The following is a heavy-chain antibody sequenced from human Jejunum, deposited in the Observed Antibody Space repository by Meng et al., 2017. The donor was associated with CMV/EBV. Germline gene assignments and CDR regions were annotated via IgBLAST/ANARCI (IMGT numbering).Heavy chain of an antibody. D-gene: IGHD4-17*01. CDR3: ATPPSGLRDAFDI. J-gene: IGHJ3*02. Sequence: GRLVQYGEEVRKHGSWGKVSGKALGGSFSSYAISVVRQAPGQGLEWMGGIIPIFGTANNAQKFQGRVTITADESTSTAYMELSSLRSEDTAVYYCATPPSGLRDAFDIWGQGTMVPSPQ. CDR2: IIPIFGTA. V-gene: IGHV1-69*12. CDR1: GGSFSSYA.